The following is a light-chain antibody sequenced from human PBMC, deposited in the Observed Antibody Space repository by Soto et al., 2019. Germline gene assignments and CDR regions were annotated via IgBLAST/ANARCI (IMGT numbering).Light chain of an antibody. J-gene: IGKJ1*01. CDR2: AAS. CDR3: QQSYITPQT. Sequence: DIQMTQSPSSLSASVGDRVTITCRASQSISSYLNWYQQKPGKAPKLLIYAASNLQSGVPSRFSGSGSGTDFTLTISSLQPEDFATYYCQQSYITPQTFGQGTKVDIK. V-gene: IGKV1-39*01. CDR1: QSISSY.